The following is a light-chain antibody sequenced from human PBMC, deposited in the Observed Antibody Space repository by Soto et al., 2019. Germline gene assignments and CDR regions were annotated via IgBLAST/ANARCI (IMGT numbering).Light chain of an antibody. CDR1: SSDVGGYNF. Sequence: QSVLTQPGSVSGSPGQSVTISCTGTSSDVGGYNFVSWFQQHPGKAPKLIIYDAIKRPSGVPHHFSGSKSGNTASLTISGLQAEDEADYFCCSYAGSYTHAFGTGTKVTVL. V-gene: IGLV2-11*01. CDR2: DAI. CDR3: CSYAGSYTHA. J-gene: IGLJ1*01.